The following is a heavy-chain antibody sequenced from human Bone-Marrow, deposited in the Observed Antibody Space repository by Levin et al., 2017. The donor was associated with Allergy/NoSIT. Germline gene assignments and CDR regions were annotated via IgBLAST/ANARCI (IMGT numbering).Heavy chain of an antibody. Sequence: PGGSLRLSCAASGFTFSSYAMHWVRQAPGKGLEWVAVISYDGSNKYYADSVKGRFTISRDNSKNTLYLQMNSLRAEDTAVYYCARDPAVTTVIHWGQGTLVTVSS. D-gene: IGHD4-17*01. J-gene: IGHJ4*02. CDR3: ARDPAVTTVIH. V-gene: IGHV3-30-3*01. CDR1: GFTFSSYA. CDR2: ISYDGSNK.